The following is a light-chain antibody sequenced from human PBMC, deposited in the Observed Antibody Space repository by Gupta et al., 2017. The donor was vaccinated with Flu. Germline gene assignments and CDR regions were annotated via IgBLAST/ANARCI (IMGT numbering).Light chain of an antibody. CDR1: SSDVGSYNL. V-gene: IGLV2-23*01. Sequence: ITISCTGTSSDVGSYNLVSCYQQYPGKAPKLMIYEGSKRPSGVSNRFSGSKSGNTASLTISGLQADDEADYYCCSYAGSGTYYVFGTGTKVTVL. J-gene: IGLJ1*01. CDR2: EGS. CDR3: CSYAGSGTYYV.